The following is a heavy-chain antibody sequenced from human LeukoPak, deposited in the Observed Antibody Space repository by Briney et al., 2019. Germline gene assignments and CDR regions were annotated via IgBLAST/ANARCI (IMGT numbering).Heavy chain of an antibody. Sequence: PSETLSLTCTVSGGSISSYYWSWIRQPPGKGLEWIGYIYYSGSTNYNPSLMSRVTISVDTSKNQFSLKLSSVTAADTAVYYCARIYDFWSGFDYWGQGTLVTVSS. CDR2: IYYSGST. V-gene: IGHV4-59*01. CDR3: ARIYDFWSGFDY. D-gene: IGHD3-3*01. J-gene: IGHJ4*02. CDR1: GGSISSYY.